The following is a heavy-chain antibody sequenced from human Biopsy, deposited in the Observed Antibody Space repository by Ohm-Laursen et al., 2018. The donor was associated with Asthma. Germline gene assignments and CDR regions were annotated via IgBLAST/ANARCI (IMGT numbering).Heavy chain of an antibody. V-gene: IGHV1-2*02. CDR2: INPNGGAT. J-gene: IGHJ5*02. Sequence: ASVKVSCKASGYTFISYAIHWVRQAPGQRLEWMGWINPNGGATIYAQKFQGRVTMTRDTPISTAYMELSRLTSDDTAVYYCARVQKSPGDRWFDPWGQGTLVTVSS. CDR1: GYTFISYA. D-gene: IGHD7-27*01. CDR3: ARVQKSPGDRWFDP.